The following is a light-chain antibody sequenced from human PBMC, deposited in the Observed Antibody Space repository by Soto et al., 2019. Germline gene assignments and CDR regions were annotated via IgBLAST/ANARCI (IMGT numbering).Light chain of an antibody. CDR2: EVN. J-gene: IGLJ1*01. V-gene: IGLV2-8*01. CDR3: SSYTSSSTLYV. Sequence: QSLLTQPPSASGSPGRSVAISCTGTSSDVGGYNYVSWYQQHPGKAPKLMIYEVNKRPSGVPDRFSGSKSGNTASLTISGLQAEDEADYYCSSYTSSSTLYVFGTGTKVTVL. CDR1: SSDVGGYNY.